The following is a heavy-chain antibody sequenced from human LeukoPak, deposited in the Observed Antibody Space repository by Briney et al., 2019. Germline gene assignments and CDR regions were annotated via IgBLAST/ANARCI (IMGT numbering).Heavy chain of an antibody. CDR3: AKSAPDTTGYYTYYYYAMDV. D-gene: IGHD3/OR15-3a*01. CDR1: GFTFDDYA. CDR2: ISWNSGSI. V-gene: IGHV3-9*01. J-gene: IGHJ6*02. Sequence: GGSLRLSCAASGFTFDDYAMHWVRQAPGKGLEWVAGISWNSGSIAYADSVKGRFTVSRDNADLYLQMNSLRPEDTALYYCAKSAPDTTGYYTYYYYAMDVWGQGTTVTVSS.